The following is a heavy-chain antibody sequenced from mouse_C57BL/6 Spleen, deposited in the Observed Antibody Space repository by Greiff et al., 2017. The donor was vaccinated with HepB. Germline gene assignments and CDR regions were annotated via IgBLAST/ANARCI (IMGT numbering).Heavy chain of an antibody. D-gene: IGHD1-1*01. J-gene: IGHJ3*01. V-gene: IGHV1-82*01. CDR2: MYPGDGDT. CDR3: ARGGSSYGAWFAY. CDR1: GYAFSSSW. Sequence: VQLQQSGPELVKPGASVKISCKASGYAFSSSWMNWVKQRPGKGLEWIGRMYPGDGDTNYNGKFKGKATLTADKSSSTAYMQLSSLTSEDSAVYFCARGGSSYGAWFAYWGQGTLVTVSA.